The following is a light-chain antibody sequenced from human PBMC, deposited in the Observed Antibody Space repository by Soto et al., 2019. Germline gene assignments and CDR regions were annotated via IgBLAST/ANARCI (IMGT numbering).Light chain of an antibody. Sequence: EILMTQSPATLSVSPGEGATLSCKASQNVYNNLAWYQQRPGQPPRLLIYDASTRATGISARFSGSGYGTEFTLTISSLQSEDFEVYFCQQCRNWPLTFG. CDR3: QQCRNWPLT. CDR1: QNVYNN. V-gene: IGKV3-15*01. J-gene: IGKJ4*01. CDR2: DAS.